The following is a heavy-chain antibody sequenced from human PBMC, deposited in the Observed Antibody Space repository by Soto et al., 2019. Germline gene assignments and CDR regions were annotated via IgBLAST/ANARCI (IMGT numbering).Heavy chain of an antibody. CDR3: ARGSYYSGWV. J-gene: IGHJ4*02. CDR2: TYYSSNWYT. CDR1: GDSVSSTSTA. D-gene: IGHD6-19*01. V-gene: IGHV6-1*01. Sequence: SQTLSLTCAISGDSVSSTSTAWSWIRQSPSRGLEWLGRTYYSSNWYTDYAVSVKSRITISPDTSKNQFSLQLNSVTPEDTAVYYCARGSYYSGWVWGQGTLVTVSS.